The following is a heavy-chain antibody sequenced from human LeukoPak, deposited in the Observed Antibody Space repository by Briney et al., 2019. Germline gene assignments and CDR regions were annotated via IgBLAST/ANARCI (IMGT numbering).Heavy chain of an antibody. V-gene: IGHV4-34*01. J-gene: IGHJ4*02. CDR2: INHSGST. CDR3: ARVGYCSGGSCYGLFDY. CDR1: GGSFSGYY. D-gene: IGHD2-15*01. Sequence: SETLSLTCAVYGGSFSGYYWSWIRQPPGKGLEWIGEINHSGSTNYNPSLKSRVTISVDTSKNQFSLKLSSVTAADTAVYYCARVGYCSGGSCYGLFDYWGQGTLVTVSS.